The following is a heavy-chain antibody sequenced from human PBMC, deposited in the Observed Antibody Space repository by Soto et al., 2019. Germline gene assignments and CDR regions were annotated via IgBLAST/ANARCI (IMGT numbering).Heavy chain of an antibody. Sequence: SETLSLTCTVSGGSVSSGSYYWGWIRQPPGKGLEWIGYIYYSGSTNYNPSLKSRVTISVDTSKNQFSLKLSSVTAADTAVYYCARDIVVVPAAITPWYYYYYGMDVWGQGTTVTVSS. J-gene: IGHJ6*02. V-gene: IGHV4-61*01. CDR3: ARDIVVVPAAITPWYYYYYGMDV. D-gene: IGHD2-2*02. CDR2: IYYSGST. CDR1: GGSVSSGSYY.